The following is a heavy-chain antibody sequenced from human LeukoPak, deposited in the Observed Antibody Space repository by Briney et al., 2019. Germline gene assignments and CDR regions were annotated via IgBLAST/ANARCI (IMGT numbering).Heavy chain of an antibody. CDR1: GGSISSYY. V-gene: IGHV4-59*01. J-gene: IGHJ4*02. Sequence: SETLSLTCTVSGGSISSYYWSWIRQPPGKGLEWIGYIYYSGSTNYNPSLKGRVTISVDTSKNQFSLKLSSVTAADTAVYYCARGRASYYYDSSGYLQTYYFDYWGQGTLVTVSS. CDR3: ARGRASYYYDSSGYLQTYYFDY. CDR2: IYYSGST. D-gene: IGHD3-22*01.